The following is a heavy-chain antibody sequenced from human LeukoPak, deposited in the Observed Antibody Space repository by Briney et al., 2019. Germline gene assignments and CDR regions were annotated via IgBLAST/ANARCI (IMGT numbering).Heavy chain of an antibody. CDR2: ISGSADIT. J-gene: IGHJ5*02. CDR3: AKDLRIAVAGPGDP. V-gene: IGHV3-23*01. CDR1: GFTFSSYA. Sequence: GGSLRLSCAASGFTFSSYAMSWVRQAPGKGLEWVSIISGSADITYYADSVKGRFTISRDNSKNTLFLQMNSLRAEDTAVYYCAKDLRIAVAGPGDPWGQGTLVTVSS. D-gene: IGHD6-19*01.